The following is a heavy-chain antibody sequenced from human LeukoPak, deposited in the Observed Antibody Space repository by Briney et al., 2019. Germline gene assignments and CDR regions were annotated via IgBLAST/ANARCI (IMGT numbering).Heavy chain of an antibody. CDR2: IYYSGST. Sequence: PSQTLSLTRTVSGASISSYYGGCIRHPPGKGRELGGYIYYSGSTNYNPSLKSRVTISVDTSKHQFSLKLSSVTAADTAVYYCARARGDYGAYEDPFDIWGQGTMVAVSS. CDR1: GASISSYY. D-gene: IGHD4-17*01. V-gene: IGHV4-59*01. J-gene: IGHJ3*02. CDR3: ARARGDYGAYEDPFDI.